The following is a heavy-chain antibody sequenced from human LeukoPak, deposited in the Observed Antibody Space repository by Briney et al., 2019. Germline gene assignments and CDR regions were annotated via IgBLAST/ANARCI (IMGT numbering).Heavy chain of an antibody. CDR1: GGSISSSSYY. CDR3: ARGPKWSGD. Sequence: PSETLPLTCTVSGGSISSSSYYWGWIRQPPGKGLEWIGSIYYSGSTYYNPSLKSRVTISVDTSKNQFSLKLSSVTAADTAVYYCARGPKWSGDWGQGTLVTVSS. V-gene: IGHV4-39*01. CDR2: IYYSGST. D-gene: IGHD2-15*01. J-gene: IGHJ4*02.